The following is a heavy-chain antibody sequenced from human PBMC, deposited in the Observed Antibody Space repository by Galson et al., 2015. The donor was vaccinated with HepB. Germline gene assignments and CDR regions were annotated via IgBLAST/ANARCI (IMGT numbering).Heavy chain of an antibody. CDR3: ARSLRGPAAFDI. Sequence: SVKVSCKASGYTFTGYYIHWVRQVPGQGLECMGWINPNTGATKYAQKFQGRVIMTRDTSISTVYMELTWLTSDDTAVYYCARSLRGPAAFDIWGPGTLVTVSS. V-gene: IGHV1-2*02. CDR2: INPNTGAT. CDR1: GYTFTGYY. J-gene: IGHJ3*02.